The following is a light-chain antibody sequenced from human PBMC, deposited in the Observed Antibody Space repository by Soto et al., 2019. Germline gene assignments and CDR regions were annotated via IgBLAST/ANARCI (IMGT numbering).Light chain of an antibody. J-gene: IGKJ5*01. V-gene: IGKV3D-20*02. CDR1: QSFSSTY. Sequence: EIVLTQSPGTLSLSPGERCTLSCRASQSFSSTYLAWYQQKPGQAPRLLVYGASTRAAGIPARFSGSGSGTDFTLTISSLEPEDFALYYCQQRSTWPPTFGQGTRLEIK. CDR3: QQRSTWPPT. CDR2: GAS.